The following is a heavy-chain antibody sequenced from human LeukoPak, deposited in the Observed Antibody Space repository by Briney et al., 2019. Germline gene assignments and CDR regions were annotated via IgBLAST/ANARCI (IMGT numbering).Heavy chain of an antibody. J-gene: IGHJ4*02. Sequence: ASETLSLTCSVSGDSISIWYWGWIRQPAGKGLEWIGRIYRTGSTNYNPSLKSRITMSMDTSKNQFSLKLTSVTAADTAMYYCARVRGSYCDYWGEGTAVTVSS. CDR2: IYRTGST. D-gene: IGHD3-10*01. V-gene: IGHV4-4*07. CDR1: GDSISIWY. CDR3: ARVRGSYCDY.